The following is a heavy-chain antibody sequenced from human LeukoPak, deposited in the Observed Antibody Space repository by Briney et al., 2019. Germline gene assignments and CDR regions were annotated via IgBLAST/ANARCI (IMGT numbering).Heavy chain of an antibody. D-gene: IGHD6-19*01. V-gene: IGHV3-23*01. CDR3: AKLSSGWKPFDY. J-gene: IGHJ4*02. CDR2: VNARGYST. Sequence: GGSLRLSCSASGFSFSTYAMSWARQAPGKGLEWVSAVNARGYSTYYADSVKGRFTISRDNSKNTLYLQMNSLRAEDTAIYYCAKLSSGWKPFDYWGQGTLVTVSS. CDR1: GFSFSTYA.